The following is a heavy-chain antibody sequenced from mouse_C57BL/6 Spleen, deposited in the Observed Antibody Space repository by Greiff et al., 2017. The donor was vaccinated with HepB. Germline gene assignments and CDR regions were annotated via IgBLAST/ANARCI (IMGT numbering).Heavy chain of an antibody. V-gene: IGHV2-2*01. CDR3: ARNGDYYGSGFAY. CDR1: GFSLTSYG. Sequence: VKLVESGPGLVQPSQSLSITCTVSGFSLTSYGVHWVRQSPGKGLEWLGVIWSGGSTDYNAAFISRLSISKDNSKSQVFFKMNSLQADDTAIYYCARNGDYYGSGFAYWGQGTLVTVSA. J-gene: IGHJ3*01. CDR2: IWSGGST. D-gene: IGHD1-1*01.